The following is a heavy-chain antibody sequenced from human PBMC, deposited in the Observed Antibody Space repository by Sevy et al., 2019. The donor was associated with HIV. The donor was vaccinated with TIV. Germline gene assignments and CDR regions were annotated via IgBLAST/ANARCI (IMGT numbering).Heavy chain of an antibody. CDR2: ISGGGGST. Sequence: GGSLRLSCAASGFTFSSYAMSWVRQAPGKGLEWVSAISGGGGSTYYADSVKGRFTISRDNSKNTLYLQMNSLRAEDTAVYYCATLLTVTTIVDYWGQGTLVTVSS. V-gene: IGHV3-23*01. CDR3: ATLLTVTTIVDY. J-gene: IGHJ4*02. D-gene: IGHD4-4*01. CDR1: GFTFSSYA.